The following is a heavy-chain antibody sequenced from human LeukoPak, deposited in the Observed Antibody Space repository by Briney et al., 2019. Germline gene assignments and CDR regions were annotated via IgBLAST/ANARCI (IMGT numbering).Heavy chain of an antibody. V-gene: IGHV1-18*01. CDR1: GYTFANYG. Sequence: ASVKVSCKASGYTFANYGISWVRQAPGQGLEWMGWISAKNGNTKYAQKLQGRVIMTTDTSTSTAYMELRSLRSDDTAVYYCATTYCSDGSCYWFSLDYWGQGTLVTVSS. CDR2: ISAKNGNT. J-gene: IGHJ4*02. D-gene: IGHD2-15*01. CDR3: ATTYCSDGSCYWFSLDY.